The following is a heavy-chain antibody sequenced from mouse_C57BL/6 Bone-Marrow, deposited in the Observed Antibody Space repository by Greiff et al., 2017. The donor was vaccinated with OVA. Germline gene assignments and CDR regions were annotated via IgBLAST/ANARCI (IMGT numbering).Heavy chain of an antibody. CDR2: INPSSGYT. CDR3: ARDGTTVVGFDY. J-gene: IGHJ2*01. D-gene: IGHD1-1*01. CDR1: GYTFTSYT. Sequence: VKLVESGAELARPGASVKMSCKASGYTFTSYTMHWVKQRPGQGLEWIGYINPSSGYTKYNQKFKDKATLTADKSSSTAYMQLSSLTSEDSAVYYCARDGTTVVGFDYWGQGTTLTVSS. V-gene: IGHV1-4*01.